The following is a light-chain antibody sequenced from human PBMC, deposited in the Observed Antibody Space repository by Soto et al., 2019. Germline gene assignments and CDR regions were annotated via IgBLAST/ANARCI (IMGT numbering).Light chain of an antibody. CDR3: QQYGSAWT. J-gene: IGKJ1*01. CDR2: GAS. CDR1: QSVSRSY. Sequence: EIVWTQTPGTLSLSPGERATLSCRASQSVSRSYLAWYQQTPGQAPRLLIYGASSRATGIPDRFSGSGSGTDFTLNISRLEPEDFAVYYCQQYGSAWTFGQGTKVEIK. V-gene: IGKV3-20*01.